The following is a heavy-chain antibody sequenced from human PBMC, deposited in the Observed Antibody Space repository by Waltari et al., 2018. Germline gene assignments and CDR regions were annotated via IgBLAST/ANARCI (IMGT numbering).Heavy chain of an antibody. V-gene: IGHV3-9*01. CDR2: ISWNSGSI. D-gene: IGHD6-19*01. CDR3: AKDGAAVARSPFDY. Sequence: EVQLVESGGGLVQPGRSLRLSCAASGFTFDDYAMHWVRQAPGKGLEWVSGISWNSGSIGYAYSVKGRFTISRGNAKNSLYLQMNSVRAEDTALYYCAKDGAAVARSPFDYWGQGTLVTGSS. J-gene: IGHJ4*02. CDR1: GFTFDDYA.